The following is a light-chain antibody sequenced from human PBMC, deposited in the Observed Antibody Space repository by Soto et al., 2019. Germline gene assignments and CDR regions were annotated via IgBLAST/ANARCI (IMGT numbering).Light chain of an antibody. CDR3: HQRQSWPRT. Sequence: EIVMTQSPATLSVSPGERATLSCRASRSVSSNLAWYQQKPGQAPRLLMYGASTRATGIPARFSGSGSGTEFTLTISSLQSEDFAVYYCHQRQSWPRTFGQGTKVDIK. J-gene: IGKJ1*01. CDR1: RSVSSN. CDR2: GAS. V-gene: IGKV3-15*01.